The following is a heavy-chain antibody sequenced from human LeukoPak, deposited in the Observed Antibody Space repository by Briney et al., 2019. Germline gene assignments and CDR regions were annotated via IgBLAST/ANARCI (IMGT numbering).Heavy chain of an antibody. CDR2: IYHSGST. CDR3: AAYDILTGFDY. D-gene: IGHD3-9*01. Sequence: SQTLSLTCAVSGGSISSGGYSWSWIRQPPGKGLEWIGYIYHSGSTYYNPSLKNRVTISVDRSKNQFSLKLSSVTAADTAVYYCAAYDILTGFDYWGQGTLVTVSS. V-gene: IGHV4-30-2*01. J-gene: IGHJ4*02. CDR1: GGSISSGGYS.